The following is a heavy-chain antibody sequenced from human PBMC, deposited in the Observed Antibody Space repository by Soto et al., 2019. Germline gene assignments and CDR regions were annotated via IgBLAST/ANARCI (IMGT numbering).Heavy chain of an antibody. Sequence: QVQLVQSGAEVKKTGSSVKVSCKASGGTFSSYVISWVRQAPGQGLEWMGGITPITGTANYAQKFQGRVTITADESSRTAYMELSSLRSEDTAVYYCSRHQDVVIPALYYNSGVDVWGQGTTVTVSS. CDR1: GGTFSSYV. J-gene: IGHJ6*02. CDR2: ITPITGTA. D-gene: IGHD2-2*01. CDR3: SRHQDVVIPALYYNSGVDV. V-gene: IGHV1-69*01.